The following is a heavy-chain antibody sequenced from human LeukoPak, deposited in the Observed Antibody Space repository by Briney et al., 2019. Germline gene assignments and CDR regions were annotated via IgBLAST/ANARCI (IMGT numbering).Heavy chain of an antibody. CDR1: GGSFSGYY. V-gene: IGHV4-34*01. Sequence: PSETLSLTCAVYGGSFSGYYWSWIRQPPGKGLEWIGEINHSGSTNYNPSLKSRVTISVDTSKNQFSLKLSSVTAADTAVYYCARVLRLTMVRGALDYWGQGTLVTVSS. J-gene: IGHJ4*02. D-gene: IGHD3-10*01. CDR3: ARVLRLTMVRGALDY. CDR2: INHSGST.